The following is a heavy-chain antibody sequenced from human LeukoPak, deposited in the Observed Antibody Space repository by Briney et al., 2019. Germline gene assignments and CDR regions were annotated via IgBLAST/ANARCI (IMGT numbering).Heavy chain of an antibody. Sequence: SETLSLTCSVSGASISSHYWSWIRQPPGKGLEWIGYIYYSVRTNYNPSLKSRVTISVDMPNNQFSLKMSSVTAADTAVYYCARTYYYDSSGYFDYWGQGTLVTVSS. CDR1: GASISSHY. J-gene: IGHJ4*02. CDR3: ARTYYYDSSGYFDY. D-gene: IGHD3-22*01. V-gene: IGHV4-59*11. CDR2: IYYSVRT.